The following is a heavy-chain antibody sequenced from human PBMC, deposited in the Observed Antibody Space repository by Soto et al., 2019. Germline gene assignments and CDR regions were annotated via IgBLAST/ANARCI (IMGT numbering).Heavy chain of an antibody. CDR1: GFSLDTSGAA. CDR3: AHRDRASGGVFDY. Sequence: QITLKESGPTLVKPTQTLTLTCTFSGFSLDTSGAAVGWIRQPPGKGLEWLSVIYWDDDKRSSPSLRSSLTSTKDTAKNPLLLRMTNMDPADTATYYCAHRDRASGGVFDYWGQGTLVTVSS. CDR2: IYWDDDK. D-gene: IGHD3-10*01. J-gene: IGHJ4*02. V-gene: IGHV2-5*02.